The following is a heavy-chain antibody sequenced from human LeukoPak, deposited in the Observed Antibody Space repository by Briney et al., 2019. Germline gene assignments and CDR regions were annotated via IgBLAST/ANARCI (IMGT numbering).Heavy chain of an antibody. CDR3: ARGSYYSSPSEDAFDI. Sequence: ASVKVSCKVSGYTLTELSMHWVRQAPGQGLEWMGWINPNSGGTNYAQKFQGRVTMTRDTSISTAYMELSRLRSDDTAVYYCARGSYYSSPSEDAFDIWGQGTMVTVSS. CDR2: INPNSGGT. CDR1: GYTLTELS. V-gene: IGHV1-2*02. D-gene: IGHD6-6*01. J-gene: IGHJ3*02.